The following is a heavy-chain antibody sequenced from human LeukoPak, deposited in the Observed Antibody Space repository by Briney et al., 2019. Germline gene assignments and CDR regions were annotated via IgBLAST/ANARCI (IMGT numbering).Heavy chain of an antibody. J-gene: IGHJ6*02. CDR1: GFTFGDYA. Sequence: GGSLRLSCTASGFTFGDYAMSWFRQAPGKGLEWVGFIRSKAYGGTTEYAASVKGRFTISRDDSKSIAYLQMNSLKTEDTAVYYRTRDHWGIVGATKGYYYYGMDVWGQGTTVTVSS. D-gene: IGHD1-26*01. V-gene: IGHV3-49*03. CDR3: TRDHWGIVGATKGYYYYGMDV. CDR2: IRSKAYGGTT.